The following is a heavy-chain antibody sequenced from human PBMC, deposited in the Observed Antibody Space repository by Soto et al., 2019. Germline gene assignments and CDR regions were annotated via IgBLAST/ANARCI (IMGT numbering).Heavy chain of an antibody. D-gene: IGHD3-9*01. CDR3: ARGSFYDILTGSPYNWFDP. CDR1: GFTFSSYG. CDR2: IWYDGSNK. J-gene: IGHJ5*02. Sequence: PGGSLRLSCAASGFTFSSYGMHWVRQAPGKGLEWVAVIWYDGSNKYYADSVKGRFTISRDNSKNTLYLQMNSLRAEDTAVYYCARGSFYDILTGSPYNWFDPWGQGTLVTVSS. V-gene: IGHV3-33*01.